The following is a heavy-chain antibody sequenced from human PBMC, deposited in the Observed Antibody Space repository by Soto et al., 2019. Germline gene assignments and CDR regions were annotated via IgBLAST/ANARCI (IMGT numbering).Heavy chain of an antibody. CDR2: IYYSGST. V-gene: IGHV4-39*01. D-gene: IGHD3-9*01. CDR1: GDSITSNSYF. Sequence: SVTLSLTCTVSGDSITSNSYFWAWIRQPPGKGLEWIGSIYYSGSTYHNPSLKSRVTISVDRSNNQFSLKLTSVTAADTAVYYCARHFSVDHFDYWGQGALVTVSS. J-gene: IGHJ4*02. CDR3: ARHFSVDHFDY.